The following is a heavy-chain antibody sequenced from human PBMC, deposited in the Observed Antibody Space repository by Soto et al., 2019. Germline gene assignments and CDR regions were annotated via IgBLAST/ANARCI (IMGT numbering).Heavy chain of an antibody. D-gene: IGHD1-26*01. V-gene: IGHV3-30*18. Sequence: PGGSLRLSCAASGFTFSSYGMHWVRQAPGKGLEWVAVISYDGSNKYYADSVKGRFTISRDNSKNTLYLQMNSLRAEDTAVYYCAKELLVGATTPRGRFDPWGQGTLVTVSS. CDR2: ISYDGSNK. CDR1: GFTFSSYG. CDR3: AKELLVGATTPRGRFDP. J-gene: IGHJ5*02.